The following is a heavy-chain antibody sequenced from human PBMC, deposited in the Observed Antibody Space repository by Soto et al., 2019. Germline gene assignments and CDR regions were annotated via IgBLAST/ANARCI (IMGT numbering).Heavy chain of an antibody. V-gene: IGHV3-53*02. Sequence: EVQLVESGGDLIQPGGSLRLSCTGSGLAVSNNYMSWVRQDPAKGLEWVAVLYRGESTHYADSVKGRFTISRDNSRNTLFLQMDSLRGEDTAVYYCTRGWQDAFDIWGQGTMVSVSS. CDR2: LYRGEST. CDR3: TRGWQDAFDI. J-gene: IGHJ3*02. D-gene: IGHD6-13*01. CDR1: GLAVSNNY.